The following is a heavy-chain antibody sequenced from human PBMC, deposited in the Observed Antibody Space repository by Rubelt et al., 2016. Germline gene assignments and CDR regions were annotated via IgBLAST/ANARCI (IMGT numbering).Heavy chain of an antibody. D-gene: IGHD3-10*01. Sequence: RHGRSLRLSCAASGFTFSSYGMHWVRQAPGKGLEWVAVISYDGSNEYYADSVKGRFTISRDNSKNTLYLQMNSLRAEDTAVYYCAKAMVRGGKYYYYMDVWGKGTTVTVSS. CDR2: ISYDGSNE. V-gene: IGHV3-30*18. CDR3: AKAMVRGGKYYYYMDV. J-gene: IGHJ6*03. CDR1: GFTFSSYG.